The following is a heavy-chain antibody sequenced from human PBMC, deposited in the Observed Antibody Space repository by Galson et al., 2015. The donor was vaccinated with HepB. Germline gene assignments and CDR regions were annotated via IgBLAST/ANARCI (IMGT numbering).Heavy chain of an antibody. V-gene: IGHV2-5*02. CDR1: GFSLTTSGVG. D-gene: IGHD3-9*01. J-gene: IGHJ3*01. CDR3: VHSLKYYDSLTGYYGGGTFDF. Sequence: PALVKPTQTLTLTCNFSGFSLTTSGVGVAWVRQPPGRALEWLALIYWDDDRRYSPSLNGRLTITKDTSKNQVVLTMTDMDPVDTGTYFCVHSLKYYDSLTGYYGGGTFDFWGQGTMVIVSA. CDR2: IYWDDDR.